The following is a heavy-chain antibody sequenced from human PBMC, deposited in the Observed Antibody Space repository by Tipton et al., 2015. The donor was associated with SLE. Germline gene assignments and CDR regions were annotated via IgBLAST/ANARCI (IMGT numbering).Heavy chain of an antibody. CDR2: IYYSGST. CDR3: ARGEYSSTDDAFDI. Sequence: TLSLTCTVSGGSISGYYWIWIRQPPGEGLEWIGYIYYSGSTNYNPSLKSRVTISVDTSKNQFSLKLSSVTAADTAVYYCARGEYSSTDDAFDIWGQGTMVTVSS. D-gene: IGHD6-6*01. V-gene: IGHV4-59*01. CDR1: GGSISGYY. J-gene: IGHJ3*02.